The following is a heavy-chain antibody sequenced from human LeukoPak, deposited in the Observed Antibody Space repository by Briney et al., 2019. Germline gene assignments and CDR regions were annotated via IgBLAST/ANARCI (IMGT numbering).Heavy chain of an antibody. J-gene: IGHJ6*02. CDR1: GYTFSSYG. CDR3: ARDPTSSSSWSHYYYYGMDV. Sequence: ASVKVSCKASGYTFSSYGISWVRQAPGQGLEWMGWISAYNGNTNYAQKLQGRVTMTTDTSTSTAYMELRSLRSDDTAVYYCARDPTSSSSWSHYYYYGMDVWDQGTTVTVSS. D-gene: IGHD6-13*01. CDR2: ISAYNGNT. V-gene: IGHV1-18*01.